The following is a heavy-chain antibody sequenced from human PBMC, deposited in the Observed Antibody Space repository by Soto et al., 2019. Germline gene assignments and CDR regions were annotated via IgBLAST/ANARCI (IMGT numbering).Heavy chain of an antibody. CDR3: TKVFDF. Sequence: GGSLRLSCSASGFNFNTAWIHWVRQVPGEGLAWVSRINNNDGVTSYADSVRGRFTISRDDAKNTLYLQMNSLRVEDTAVYFCTKVFDFWGQGALVTVSS. CDR2: INNNDGVT. CDR1: GFNFNTAW. J-gene: IGHJ4*02. V-gene: IGHV3-74*01. D-gene: IGHD2-8*01.